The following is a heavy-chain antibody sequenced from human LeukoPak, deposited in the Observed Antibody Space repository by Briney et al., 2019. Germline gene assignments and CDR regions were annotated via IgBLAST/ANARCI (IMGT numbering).Heavy chain of an antibody. J-gene: IGHJ4*02. CDR3: ARGRGIVDY. CDR2: INHSGST. CDR1: GGSFSGYY. V-gene: IGHV4-34*01. D-gene: IGHD2-15*01. Sequence: SETLSLTCAVYGGSFSGYYWRWLRQPPGKGLEWIGEINHSGSTNYNPSLKSRVTISVDTSKNQSSLKLSSVTAADTAVYYCARGRGIVDYWGQGTLVTVSS.